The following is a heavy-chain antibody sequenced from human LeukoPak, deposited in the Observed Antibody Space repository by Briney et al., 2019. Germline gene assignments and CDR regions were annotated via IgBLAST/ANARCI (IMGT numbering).Heavy chain of an antibody. CDR1: ASTFTSYG. CDR3: ARDGYYDFWSGYSGYYMDV. V-gene: IGHV1-18*01. Sequence: GASVKVSCKASASTFTSYGISWVRQAPGQGLEWMGWISAYNGNTNYAQKLQGRVTMTTDTSTSTAYMELRSLRSDDTAVYYCARDGYYDFWSGYSGYYMDVWGKGTTVTVSS. J-gene: IGHJ6*03. CDR2: ISAYNGNT. D-gene: IGHD3-3*01.